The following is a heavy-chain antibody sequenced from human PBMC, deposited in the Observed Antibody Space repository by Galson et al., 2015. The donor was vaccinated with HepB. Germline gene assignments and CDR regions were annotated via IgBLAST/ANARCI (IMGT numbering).Heavy chain of an antibody. CDR3: ARHGLVVAGIDY. CDR2: LYYSGTT. Sequence: ETLSLTCSVSGGSISSNTYYWGWIRQPPGKGLEWIGSLYYSGTTYNNPSPKSRVTISVDTSKNQFSLKLNSVTAADTAVYYCARHGLVVAGIDYWGQGTLVSVSS. D-gene: IGHD6-19*01. J-gene: IGHJ4*02. CDR1: GGSISSNTYY. V-gene: IGHV4-39*01.